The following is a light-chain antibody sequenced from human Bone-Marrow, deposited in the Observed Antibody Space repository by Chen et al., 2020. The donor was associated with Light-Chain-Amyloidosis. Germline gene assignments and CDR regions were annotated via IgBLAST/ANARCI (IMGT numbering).Light chain of an antibody. CDR1: QTISSNY. CDR2: GSS. CDR3: QQYGTPPLT. V-gene: IGKV3-20*01. J-gene: IGKJ4*01. Sequence: ELVLTQSPGTLSLSTGEGANLSCMASQTISSNYLTWYQQKFGQAPRLLIYGSSSRATGIPDRFTGSGSGTDFTLTINRLEPEDFAMYYCQQYGTPPLTFGGGTKVEIK.